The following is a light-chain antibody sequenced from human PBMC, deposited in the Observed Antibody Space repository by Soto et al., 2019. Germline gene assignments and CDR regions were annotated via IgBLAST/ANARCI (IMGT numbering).Light chain of an antibody. V-gene: IGKV3-20*01. J-gene: IGKJ1*01. CDR3: QQYGSSLWT. CDR2: GAS. Sequence: EIVMTQSPATLSLSPGERATLSCRASRRINLNLAWYQQKPGQAPRLLMYGASSRATGIPDRFSGSGSGTDFTLTISRLEPEDFAVYYCQQYGSSLWTFGQGTKVDIK. CDR1: RRINLN.